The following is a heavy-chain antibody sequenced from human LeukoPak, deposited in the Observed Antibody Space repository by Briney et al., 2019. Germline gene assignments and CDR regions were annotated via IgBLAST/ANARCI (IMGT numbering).Heavy chain of an antibody. Sequence: GGSLRFSCAASGFTFCTYFMIWLHQAPGKGLEGVANLHPDGSHQYYVDSVRGSFTISSDNAKNSLDLQMHNLEAAETSVYDCARLHNDFGEPSGWLNDAFDIWGQGTMVTVSS. CDR2: LHPDGSHQ. CDR3: ARLHNDFGEPSGWLNDAFDI. V-gene: IGHV3-7*03. J-gene: IGHJ3*02. D-gene: IGHD3-3*01. CDR1: GFTFCTYF.